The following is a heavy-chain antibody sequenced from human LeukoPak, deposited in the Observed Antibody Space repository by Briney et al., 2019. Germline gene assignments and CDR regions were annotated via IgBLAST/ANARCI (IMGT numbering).Heavy chain of an antibody. V-gene: IGHV3-21*01. CDR2: ISSSSNYI. J-gene: IGHJ5*02. CDR1: GFTFSSYS. D-gene: IGHD6-19*01. Sequence: GGSLRLSCAASGFTFSSYSMNWVRQAPGKGLEWVSSISSSSNYIYYADSVKGRFTISRDNAKNSLYLQMNSLRAEDTAVYYCARDPSSGWYLKGWFDPWGQGTLVTVSS. CDR3: ARDPSSGWYLKGWFDP.